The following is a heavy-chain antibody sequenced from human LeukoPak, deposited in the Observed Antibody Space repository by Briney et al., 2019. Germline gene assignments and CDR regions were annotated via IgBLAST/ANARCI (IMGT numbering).Heavy chain of an antibody. CDR1: GGTFSSYA. D-gene: IGHD6-19*01. J-gene: IGHJ4*02. CDR3: ARDIAVAGFDY. Sequence: ASVKVSCKASGGTFSSYAISWVRQAPGQGLEWIGGIIPIFGTANYAQKFQGRVTITTDESTSTAYMELSSLRSEDTAVYYCARDIAVAGFDYWGQGTLVTVSS. V-gene: IGHV1-69*05. CDR2: IIPIFGTA.